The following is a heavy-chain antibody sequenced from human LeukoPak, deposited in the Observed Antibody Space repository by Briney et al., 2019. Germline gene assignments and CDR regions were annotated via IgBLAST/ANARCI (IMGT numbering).Heavy chain of an antibody. V-gene: IGHV3-23*01. Sequence: GGSLRLSCAASGFTFTNYWMSWVRQAPGKGLEWVSAISGSGGSTYYADSVKGRFTISRDNSKNTLYLQTNSLRAEDTAVYYCAKDPPAEPNYYYYGMDVWGQGTTVTVSS. CDR3: AKDPPAEPNYYYYGMDV. J-gene: IGHJ6*02. CDR2: ISGSGGST. CDR1: GFTFTNYW. D-gene: IGHD2-2*01.